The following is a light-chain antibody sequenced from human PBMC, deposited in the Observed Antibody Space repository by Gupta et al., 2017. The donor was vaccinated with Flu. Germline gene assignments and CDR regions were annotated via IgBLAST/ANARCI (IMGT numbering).Light chain of an antibody. Sequence: SSGSIAANFVQWYQQRPGSSPTTLIYENDLRPSGAPDRFSGSIDVSSNSASLSVSGLKTEDEADYYCQSFHDSHWIFGGGTKLTVL. CDR2: END. V-gene: IGLV6-57*01. J-gene: IGLJ2*01. CDR1: SGSIAANF. CDR3: QSFHDSHWI.